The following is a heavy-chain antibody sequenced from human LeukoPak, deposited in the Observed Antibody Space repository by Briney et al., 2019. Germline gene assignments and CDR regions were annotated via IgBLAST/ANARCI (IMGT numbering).Heavy chain of an antibody. D-gene: IGHD1-26*01. J-gene: IGHJ6*03. CDR2: ISSSGSTI. CDR3: ARGPRIVGTTRDFYYYMDV. Sequence: PGGSLRLSCAASGFTFSSYEMNWVRQAPGKGLEWVSYISSSGSTIYYADSVKGRFTISRDNAKNSLYLQVNSLKTEDTAVYYCARGPRIVGTTRDFYYYMDVWGKGTTVTVSS. CDR1: GFTFSSYE. V-gene: IGHV3-48*03.